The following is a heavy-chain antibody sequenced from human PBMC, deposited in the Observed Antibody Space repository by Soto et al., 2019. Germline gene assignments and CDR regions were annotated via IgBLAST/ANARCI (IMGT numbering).Heavy chain of an antibody. Sequence: QVQLVQSGAEVKRPGSSVKVSCKASGGTFSSYAFSWVRQAPGQGLEWMGGFIPVFNSPSLAQNLHGRVTVTADKSTSTAYMELSALRFEDTAVYYCAIIGYNNDLDVWGQGTTVIVSS. J-gene: IGHJ6*02. V-gene: IGHV1-69*06. CDR1: GGTFSSYA. D-gene: IGHD1-20*01. CDR3: AIIGYNNDLDV. CDR2: FIPVFNSP.